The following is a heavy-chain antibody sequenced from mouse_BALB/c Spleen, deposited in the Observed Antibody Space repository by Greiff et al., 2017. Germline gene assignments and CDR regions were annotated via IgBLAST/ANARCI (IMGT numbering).Heavy chain of an antibody. Sequence: EVKLQESGPELVKPGASVKISCKASGYSFTGYFMNWVKQSHGKSLEWIGRINPYNGDTFYNQKFKGKATLTVDKSSSTAHMELLSLTSEDSAVYYCGRSSGNYPYYYAMDYWGQGTSVTVSS. CDR3: GRSSGNYPYYYAMDY. J-gene: IGHJ4*01. V-gene: IGHV1-37*01. D-gene: IGHD2-1*01. CDR1: GYSFTGYF. CDR2: INPYNGDT.